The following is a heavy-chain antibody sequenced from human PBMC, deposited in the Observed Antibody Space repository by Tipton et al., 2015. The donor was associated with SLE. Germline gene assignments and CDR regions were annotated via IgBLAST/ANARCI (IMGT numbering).Heavy chain of an antibody. CDR3: AGSNRAGYFYYGMDV. J-gene: IGHJ6*02. CDR2: MYYSGST. D-gene: IGHD1-14*01. V-gene: IGHV4-59*01. CDR1: GGSISSFY. Sequence: PGLVKPSETLSPSCTVSGGSISSFYWSWIRQPPGKGLEWIGYMYYSGSTNYNPSLKSRVTIFVDTSKNQISLKLSSVTAADTAVYYCAGSNRAGYFYYGMDVWGQGTTVTVSS.